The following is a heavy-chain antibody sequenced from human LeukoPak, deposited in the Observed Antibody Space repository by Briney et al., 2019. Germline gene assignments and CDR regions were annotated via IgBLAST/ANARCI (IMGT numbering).Heavy chain of an antibody. CDR1: GGSINSANYY. J-gene: IGHJ6*03. CDR2: IYYSETT. V-gene: IGHV4-39*01. Sequence: PSETLSLTCTVSGGSINSANYYWGWLRQPPGKGLEWIGSIYYSETTYDNPSLKSRVTISIETSKNQFSLKLSSVTASDTAVYYCARRRADYYYYYVDVWGKGTTVAVS. CDR3: ARRRADYYYYYVDV.